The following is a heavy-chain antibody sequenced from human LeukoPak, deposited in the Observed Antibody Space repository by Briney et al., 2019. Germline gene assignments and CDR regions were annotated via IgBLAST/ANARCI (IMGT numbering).Heavy chain of an antibody. CDR3: AKGRTFGGVIVIDY. CDR2: MNPNSGNT. V-gene: IGHV1-8*01. Sequence: ASVKVSCKASGYTFTSYDINWVRQATGQGLEWMGWMNPNSGNTGYAQKFQGRVTMTRNTSISTACMELSSLRSEDTAVYYCAKGRTFGGVIVIDYWGQGTLVTVFS. J-gene: IGHJ4*02. CDR1: GYTFTSYD. D-gene: IGHD3-16*02.